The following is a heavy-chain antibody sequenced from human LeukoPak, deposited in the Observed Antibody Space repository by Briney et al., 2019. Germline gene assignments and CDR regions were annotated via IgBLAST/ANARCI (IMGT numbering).Heavy chain of an antibody. CDR1: GYTFTGYY. CDR2: INPNSGGT. Sequence: ASVKVSCKASGYTFTGYYMHWVRQAPGQGLEWMGWINPNSGGTNYAQKFQGRVTMTRDTSISTAYMELSRLRSDDTAVYYCARAPSDFWSGYNYCYYGMTSGAKGPRSPSP. V-gene: IGHV1-2*02. D-gene: IGHD3-3*01. J-gene: IGHJ6*02. CDR3: ARAPSDFWSGYNYCYYGMTS.